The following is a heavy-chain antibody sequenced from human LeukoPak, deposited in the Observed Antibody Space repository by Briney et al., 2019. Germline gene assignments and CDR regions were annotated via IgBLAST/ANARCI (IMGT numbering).Heavy chain of an antibody. CDR1: GGSFSGYY. CDR3: ARFGVVASGTNY. CDR2: INHSGST. D-gene: IGHD6-13*01. V-gene: IGHV4-34*01. Sequence: PSETLSLTCAVYGGSFSGYYWNWIRQPPGKGPEWIGEINHSGSTNYNPSLKSRVTISVDTSKNQFSLKLSSVTAADTAVYYCARFGVVASGTNYWGQGTLVTVSS. J-gene: IGHJ4*02.